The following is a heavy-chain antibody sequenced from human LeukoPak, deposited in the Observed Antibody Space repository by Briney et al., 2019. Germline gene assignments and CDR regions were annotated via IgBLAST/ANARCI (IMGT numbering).Heavy chain of an antibody. CDR3: ARDVIAVAGTSPFDY. J-gene: IGHJ4*02. CDR2: IWYDGSNK. D-gene: IGHD6-19*01. CDR1: RFTFSSYG. Sequence: GRSLRLSCAASRFTFSSYGMHWVRQAPGKGLEWVAVIWYDGSNKYYADSVKGRFTISRDNSKNTLYLQMNSLRAEDTAVYYCARDVIAVAGTSPFDYWGQGTLVTVSS. V-gene: IGHV3-33*01.